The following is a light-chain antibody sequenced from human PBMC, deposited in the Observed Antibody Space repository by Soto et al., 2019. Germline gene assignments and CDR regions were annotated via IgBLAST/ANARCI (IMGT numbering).Light chain of an antibody. Sequence: EIVLMQSPGTLSLSPGETATVSCRASQTVSNIYLAWYQQKPGQAPRLLIQGASSRASGIPDRFSGSGSGTDFTLTISRLEPEDFAVYYCQQYDNPGWTFGQGTKVDIK. CDR1: QTVSNIY. CDR2: GAS. CDR3: QQYDNPGWT. J-gene: IGKJ1*01. V-gene: IGKV3-20*01.